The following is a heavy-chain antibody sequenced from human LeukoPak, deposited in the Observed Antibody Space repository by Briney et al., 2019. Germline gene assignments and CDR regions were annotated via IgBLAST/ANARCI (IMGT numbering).Heavy chain of an antibody. CDR1: GFTLSTYV. CDR2: ISGRDVST. Sequence: SGGSLRLSCAASGFTLSTYVMSWVRQAPGKGLEWVSNISGRDVSTDSADSVKGRFTISRDNSKNTMYLQMNSLRAEDTAVYYCANAKYYSSGWSLYYFNYWGQGTLVTVSS. J-gene: IGHJ4*02. V-gene: IGHV3-23*01. CDR3: ANAKYYSSGWSLYYFNY. D-gene: IGHD6-19*01.